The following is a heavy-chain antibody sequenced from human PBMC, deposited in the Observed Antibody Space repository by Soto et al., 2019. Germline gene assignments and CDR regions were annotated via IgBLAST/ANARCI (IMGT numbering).Heavy chain of an antibody. Sequence: PSETLSLTCTVSGGSISSGGYYWSWIRQHPGKGLEWIGYIYYSGSTYYNPSLKSRVTISVDTSKNQFSLKLSSVTAADTAVYYCARDHGRRLRYFYWTRDGDAFDIWGQGTMVTVSS. CDR2: IYYSGST. J-gene: IGHJ3*02. V-gene: IGHV4-31*03. CDR1: GGSISSGGYY. D-gene: IGHD3-9*01. CDR3: ARDHGRRLRYFYWTRDGDAFDI.